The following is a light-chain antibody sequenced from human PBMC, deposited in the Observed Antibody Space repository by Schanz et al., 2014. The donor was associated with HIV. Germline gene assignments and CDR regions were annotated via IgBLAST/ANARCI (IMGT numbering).Light chain of an antibody. CDR2: SDD. CDR3: ASWDDSLKGPV. J-gene: IGLJ3*02. V-gene: IGLV1-44*01. Sequence: QSVLTQPPSASGTPGQRVTISCSGSVSNVGSNSVNWYQQFPGAAPKLLMYSDDERPSGVPDRFSGSQSGASASLAISVLQAEDEADYYCASWDDSLKGPVFGGGTKLTVL. CDR1: VSNVGSNS.